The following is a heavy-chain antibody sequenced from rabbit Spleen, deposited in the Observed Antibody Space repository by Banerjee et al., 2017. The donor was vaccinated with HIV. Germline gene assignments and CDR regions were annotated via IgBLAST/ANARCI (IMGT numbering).Heavy chain of an antibody. CDR2: IYAGGSGST. CDR1: GFSFSSDW. Sequence: QEQLEESGGDLVKPEGSLTLTCTASGFSFSSDWICWVRQAPGKGLEWIACIYAGGSGSTFYASWAKGRFTISETSSTTVTLQMTSLTAADTATYFCARGYNLWGQGTLVTVS. CDR3: ARGYNL. V-gene: IGHV1S45*01. J-gene: IGHJ4*01.